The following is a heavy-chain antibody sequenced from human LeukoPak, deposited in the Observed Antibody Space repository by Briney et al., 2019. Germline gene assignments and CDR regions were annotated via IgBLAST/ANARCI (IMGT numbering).Heavy chain of an antibody. CDR1: GGSISSSRYY. J-gene: IGHJ6*02. CDR2: IYFSGTS. V-gene: IGHV4-39*01. D-gene: IGHD2-2*01. CDR3: ARLSCTAASCSHAGFYYYGLDV. Sequence: KPSETLSLTCTVSGGSISSSRYYWDWIRQSPGKGLEWIGSIYFSGTSYYNPSLRSRVTISVDTSKSQFSLRLSSVTAADTAIYYCARLSCTAASCSHAGFYYYGLDVWGQGTTVTVSS.